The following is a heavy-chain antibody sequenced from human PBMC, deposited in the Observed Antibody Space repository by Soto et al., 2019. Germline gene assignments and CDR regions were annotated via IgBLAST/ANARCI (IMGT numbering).Heavy chain of an antibody. J-gene: IGHJ3*02. CDR1: GGSISSGGYY. Sequence: LSLTCTVSGGSISSGGYYWSWIRQHPGKGLEWIGYIYYSGSTYYNPSLKSRVTISVDTSKNQFSLKLSSVTAADTAVYYCAREFSSSLNDAFDIWGQGTMVTVSS. CDR2: IYYSGST. V-gene: IGHV4-31*03. D-gene: IGHD6-13*01. CDR3: AREFSSSLNDAFDI.